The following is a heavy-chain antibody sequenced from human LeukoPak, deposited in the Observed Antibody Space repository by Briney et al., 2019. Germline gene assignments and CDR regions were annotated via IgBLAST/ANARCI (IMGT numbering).Heavy chain of an antibody. D-gene: IGHD3-10*01. CDR3: ARMRDSNAGNYFGY. CDR2: VSAYNA. CDR1: GYTFTTYG. J-gene: IGHJ4*02. Sequence: ASVKVSCKTSGYTFTTYGISWVRQAPGQGLEWMGWVSAYNANYAQKFQGRVTMTTDTSTGTAYMELGSLRSDDSAIYYCARMRDSNAGNYFGYWGQGTLVTV. V-gene: IGHV1-18*01.